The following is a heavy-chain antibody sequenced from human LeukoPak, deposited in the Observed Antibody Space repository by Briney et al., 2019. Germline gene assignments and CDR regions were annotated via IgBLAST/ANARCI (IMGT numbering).Heavy chain of an antibody. CDR1: GCTFSNYW. CDR2: INSDGSST. V-gene: IGHV3-74*01. D-gene: IGHD3-3*01. Sequence: GGSLRLSCAASGCTFSNYWMHWVRQAPGKGLVWVSRINSDGSSTSYADSVKGRFTISRDNAKNTLYLQMNSLRAEDTAVYYCARALEAGYYYYYMDVWGKGTTVTVSS. J-gene: IGHJ6*03. CDR3: ARALEAGYYYYYMDV.